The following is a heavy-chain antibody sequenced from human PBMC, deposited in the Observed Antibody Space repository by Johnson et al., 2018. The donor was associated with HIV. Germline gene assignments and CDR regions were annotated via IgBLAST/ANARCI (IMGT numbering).Heavy chain of an antibody. Sequence: QVQVVESGGGVVQPGRSLRLSCAASGFTFSSYGMPWVRQAPGKGLEWVAVIWYDGSHKYYVDSVKGRFTISRDNPKNSLYRQMHSLRAEATAVYYCARVKDPDAFDIWGQGPMVTVSS. CDR3: ARVKDPDAFDI. J-gene: IGHJ3*02. V-gene: IGHV3-33*01. CDR1: GFTFSSYG. CDR2: IWYDGSHK.